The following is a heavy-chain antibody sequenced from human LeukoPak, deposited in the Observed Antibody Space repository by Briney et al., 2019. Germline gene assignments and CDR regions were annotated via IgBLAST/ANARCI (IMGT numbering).Heavy chain of an antibody. D-gene: IGHD1-7*01. V-gene: IGHV3-7*01. CDR3: ARLNWNYESYMDV. CDR1: GFAFSSYW. J-gene: IGHJ6*03. Sequence: PGGSLRLSCAASGFAFSSYWMSWVRQAPGKGLEWVANIKQEGSEKYHVDSVKGRFTISRDNAKNSLYLQMNSLRAEDTAVYYCARLNWNYESYMDVWGKGTTVTVSS. CDR2: IKQEGSEK.